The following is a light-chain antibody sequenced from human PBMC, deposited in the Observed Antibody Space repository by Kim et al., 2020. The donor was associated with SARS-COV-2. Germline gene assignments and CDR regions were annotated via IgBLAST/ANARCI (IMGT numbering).Light chain of an antibody. CDR3: NSRDSNDNVV. CDR2: GKN. J-gene: IGLJ2*01. V-gene: IGLV3-19*01. CDR1: SLRSYY. Sequence: VALGQTVRIKCQRDSLRSYYATWYQQKPGQAPIIVIYGKNNRPSGIPDRFSGSSSGNTASLTITGTQAGDEADYYCNSRDSNDNVVFGGGTKLTVL.